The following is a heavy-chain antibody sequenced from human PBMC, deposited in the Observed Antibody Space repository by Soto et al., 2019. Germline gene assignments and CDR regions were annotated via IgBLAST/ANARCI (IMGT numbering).Heavy chain of an antibody. CDR2: ISAHNGNT. CDR3: ARGRYGDY. J-gene: IGHJ4*02. CDR1: GYAFTTYG. V-gene: IGHV1-18*01. D-gene: IGHD1-1*01. Sequence: QVNLVQSGAEVKKPGASVKVSCKGSGYAFTTYGITWVRQAPGQGLEWMGWISAHNGNTNYAPKLQGRVTVTRDTSTSTAYMELRSLRSDDTAVYYCARGRYGDYWGQGALVTVSS.